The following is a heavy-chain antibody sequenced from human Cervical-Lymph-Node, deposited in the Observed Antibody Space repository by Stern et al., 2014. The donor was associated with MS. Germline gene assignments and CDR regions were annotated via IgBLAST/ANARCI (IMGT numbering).Heavy chain of an antibody. CDR1: GFTFSSYA. CDR3: ARVIAAATFDY. CDR2: ISYDGSNK. J-gene: IGHJ4*02. D-gene: IGHD6-13*01. Sequence: QVQLVQSGGGVVQPGRSLRLSCAASGFTFSSYAMHWVRQAPGKGLEWVAVISYDGSNKYYADSVKGRFTISRDNSKNTLYLQMNSLRAEDTAVYYCARVIAAATFDYWGQGTLVTVSS. V-gene: IGHV3-30*01.